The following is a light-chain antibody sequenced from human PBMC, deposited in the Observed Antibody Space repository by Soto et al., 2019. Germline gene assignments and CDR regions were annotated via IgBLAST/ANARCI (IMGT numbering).Light chain of an antibody. V-gene: IGKV3-20*01. Sequence: EIVLTQSPGTLSVSPGESATLACRASQSVSSNYLAWDQQKPGQPHRLLIYGASSRATGIPDRFSGSGSGADFTLTILRLEPEDFAVYYCQQYSRLPRTFGQGTRVEIK. CDR1: QSVSSNY. CDR3: QQYSRLPRT. J-gene: IGKJ1*01. CDR2: GAS.